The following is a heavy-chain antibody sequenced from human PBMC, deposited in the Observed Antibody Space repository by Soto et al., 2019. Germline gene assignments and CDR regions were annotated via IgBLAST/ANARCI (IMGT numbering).Heavy chain of an antibody. D-gene: IGHD6-19*01. CDR3: VKDGSSGWPYFYDMDV. V-gene: IGHV3-30*18. J-gene: IGHJ6*02. Sequence: QVQLVESGGGVVQPGRSLRLSCAASGFTFSSYGMHWVRQAPGKGREWVAVISYDGRNKYYADAVKGRFTISRDNSKNTLYLQMSSLRAEDTAVYYCVKDGSSGWPYFYDMDVWGQGTTVTVSS. CDR2: ISYDGRNK. CDR1: GFTFSSYG.